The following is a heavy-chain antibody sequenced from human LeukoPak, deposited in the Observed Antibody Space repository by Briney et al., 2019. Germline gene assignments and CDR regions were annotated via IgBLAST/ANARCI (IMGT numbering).Heavy chain of an antibody. D-gene: IGHD3-10*01. CDR1: GFMFSNYG. V-gene: IGHV3-30*18. J-gene: IGHJ3*02. CDR2: ISYDGSNE. Sequence: GGSLRLSCAASGFMFSNYGMQWVRQAPGKGLEWVAVISYDGSNEYYADSVKGRFTISRDNSKNTLYLQMNSLRAEDTAVYYCAKDLRRRYYFGSGSRGGTFDIWGQGTMVTVSS. CDR3: AKDLRRRYYFGSGSRGGTFDI.